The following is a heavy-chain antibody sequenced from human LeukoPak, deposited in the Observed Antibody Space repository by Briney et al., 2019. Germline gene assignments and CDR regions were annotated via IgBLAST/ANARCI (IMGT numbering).Heavy chain of an antibody. CDR1: GGTFSSYA. J-gene: IGHJ3*02. V-gene: IGHV1-69*04. Sequence: GASVKVSCKASGGTFSSYAISWVRQAPGQGLEWMGRIIPILGIANYAQKFQGRVTITADKSTSTAYMELSSLRSEDTAVYYCARGLGDTAMVFLLDAFDIWGQGTMVTVSS. D-gene: IGHD5-18*01. CDR3: ARGLGDTAMVFLLDAFDI. CDR2: IIPILGIA.